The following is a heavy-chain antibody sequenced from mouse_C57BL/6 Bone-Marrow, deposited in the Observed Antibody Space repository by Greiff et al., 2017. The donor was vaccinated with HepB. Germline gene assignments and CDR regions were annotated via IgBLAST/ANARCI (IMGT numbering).Heavy chain of an antibody. D-gene: IGHD2-4*01. CDR1: GYAFTNYL. J-gene: IGHJ2*01. V-gene: IGHV1-54*01. Sequence: QVQLKESGAELVRPGTSVKVSCKASGYAFTNYLIEWVKQRPGQGLEWIGVINPGSGGTNYNEKFKGKATLTADKSSSTAYMQRSSLTSEDSAVYFCARRGLRQGDYWGQGTTLTVSS. CDR3: ARRGLRQGDY. CDR2: INPGSGGT.